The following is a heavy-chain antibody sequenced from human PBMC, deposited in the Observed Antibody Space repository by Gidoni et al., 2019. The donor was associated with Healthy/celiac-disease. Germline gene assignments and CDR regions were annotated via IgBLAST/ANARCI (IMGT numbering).Heavy chain of an antibody. J-gene: IGHJ4*02. V-gene: IGHV3-21*01. CDR2: ISSSSSYI. CDR3: ANSYDFWSGYSPYYFDY. CDR1: GFTFSRYS. Sequence: EVQLVESGGGLVKPGGSLRLSCAASGFTFSRYSMNWVRQAPGKGLEWVSSISSSSSYIYYADSVKGRFTISRDNVKNSLYLQMNSLRAEDTAVYYCANSYDFWSGYSPYYFDYWGQGTLVTVSS. D-gene: IGHD3-3*01.